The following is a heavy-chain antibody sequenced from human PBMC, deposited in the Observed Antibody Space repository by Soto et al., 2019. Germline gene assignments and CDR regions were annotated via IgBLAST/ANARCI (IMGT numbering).Heavy chain of an antibody. CDR3: ARRARPDFYYMDV. J-gene: IGHJ6*03. V-gene: IGHV3-64*01. CDR1: GFTLSGYA. Sequence: EVQLAEYGGGLAQPGGSLRLSCAASGFTLSGYAMDWVRQAPGKGLEYVSGISSNGVGTYYVNSVQGRFTISRDNSKNTVYLQMGSLRPEGMAVYYCARRARPDFYYMDVWGKGTTVTVSS. D-gene: IGHD6-6*01. CDR2: ISSNGVGT.